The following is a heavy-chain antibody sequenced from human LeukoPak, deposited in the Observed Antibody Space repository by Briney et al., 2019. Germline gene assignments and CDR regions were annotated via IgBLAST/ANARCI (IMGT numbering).Heavy chain of an antibody. CDR2: VNPSGGAT. D-gene: IGHD1-26*01. V-gene: IGHV1-46*01. CDR1: GYTFTRYY. CDR3: ARDVGATYHFDY. Sequence: GASVKVSCKASGYTFTRYYIHWVRQAPGQGLEWMGIVNPSGGATSYAQEFQGRVTMTRDTSTATVYMELSSLRSEDTAVYYCARDVGATYHFDYWGQGTVVTVSS. J-gene: IGHJ4*02.